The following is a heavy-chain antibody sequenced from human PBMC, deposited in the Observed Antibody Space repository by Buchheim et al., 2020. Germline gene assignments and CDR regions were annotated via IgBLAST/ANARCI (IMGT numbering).Heavy chain of an antibody. CDR2: ISYDGSNK. CDR1: GFTFSSYG. Sequence: QVQLVEPGGGVVQPGRSLRLSCAASGFTFSSYGMHWVRQAPGKGLEWVAVISYDGSNKYYADSVKGRFTISRDNSKNTLYLQMNSLRAEDTAVYYCAKGDKAYYDFWSGYYRGVYFDYWGQGTL. V-gene: IGHV3-30*18. D-gene: IGHD3-3*01. J-gene: IGHJ4*02. CDR3: AKGDKAYYDFWSGYYRGVYFDY.